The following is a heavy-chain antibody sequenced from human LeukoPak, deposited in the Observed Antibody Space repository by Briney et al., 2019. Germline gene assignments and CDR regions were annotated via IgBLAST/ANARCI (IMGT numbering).Heavy chain of an antibody. J-gene: IGHJ6*03. CDR3: ARGQSEVVPAVVRMDYSYYYMDV. CDR1: GGTFSSYA. CDR2: IIPIFGTA. Sequence: GASVKVSCKASGGTFSSYAISWVRQAPGQGLEWMGRIIPIFGTANYAQKFQGRVTITTDESTSTAYMELSSLRSEDTAVYYCARGQSEVVPAVVRMDYSYYYMDVWGKGTTVTVSS. D-gene: IGHD2-2*01. V-gene: IGHV1-69*05.